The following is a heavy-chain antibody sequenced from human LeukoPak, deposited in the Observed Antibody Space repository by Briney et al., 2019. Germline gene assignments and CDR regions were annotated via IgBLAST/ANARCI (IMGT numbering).Heavy chain of an antibody. CDR1: GLTFSSYW. V-gene: IGHV3-74*01. CDR3: ARERMVRGVIDGMDV. CDR2: IASDGSST. D-gene: IGHD3-10*01. Sequence: GGSLRLSCAASGLTFSSYWMNWVRQAPGKGLVWVSRIASDGSSTTYADSVKGRFTISRDNSKNTLYLQMNSLRAEDTAVYYCARERMVRGVIDGMDVWGQGTTVTVSS. J-gene: IGHJ6*02.